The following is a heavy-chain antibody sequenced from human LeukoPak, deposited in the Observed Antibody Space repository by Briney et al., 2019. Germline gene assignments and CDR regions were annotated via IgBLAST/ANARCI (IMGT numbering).Heavy chain of an antibody. CDR1: GFTFSTYW. Sequence: GGSLRLSCEASGFTFSTYWMSWVRQAPGKGPECVANIKPDGSDKYYVDSMKGRFTISRDNAKNSLYLQMNNLRAEDTAVYYCAKDGGGYCNNSSCWGQGTLVTVSS. D-gene: IGHD2-2*01. J-gene: IGHJ4*02. CDR2: IKPDGSDK. V-gene: IGHV3-7*04. CDR3: AKDGGGYCNNSSC.